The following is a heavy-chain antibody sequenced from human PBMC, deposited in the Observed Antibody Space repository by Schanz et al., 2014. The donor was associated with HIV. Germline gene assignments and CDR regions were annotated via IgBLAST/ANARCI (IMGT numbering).Heavy chain of an antibody. V-gene: IGHV3-21*01. D-gene: IGHD5-12*01. CDR1: GFTLNGYS. CDR2: ISSSSSYT. J-gene: IGHJ4*02. CDR3: ARVPRWLQPHFDY. Sequence: EVQLVESGGRLVKPGESLTLSCITSGFTLNGYSMNWVRQAPGKGLEWVSSISSSSSYTYYADSVKGRFAISRDNAKNSLFLQMNSLRAEDTAVYYCARVPRWLQPHFDYWGQGTLITVSS.